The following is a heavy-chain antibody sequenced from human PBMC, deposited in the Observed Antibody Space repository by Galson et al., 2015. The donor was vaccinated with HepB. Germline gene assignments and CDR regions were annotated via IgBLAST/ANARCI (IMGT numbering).Heavy chain of an antibody. J-gene: IGHJ6*02. V-gene: IGHV6-1*01. Sequence: CAISGDSVSTNSAAWNWIRQSPSRGLEWLGRTYYRAKGDNDYAPSVKGRITFKPETSKNQFSLELKSVSPEDTAVYYCAREALNWNNVAFNYYGLDVWGQGTTVIVSS. CDR2: TYYRAKGDN. CDR1: GDSVSTNSAA. CDR3: AREALNWNNVAFNYYGLDV. D-gene: IGHD1/OR15-1a*01.